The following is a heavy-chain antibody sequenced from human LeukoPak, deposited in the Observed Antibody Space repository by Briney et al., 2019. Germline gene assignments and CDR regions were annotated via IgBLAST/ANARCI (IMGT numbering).Heavy chain of an antibody. V-gene: IGHV3-30*04. Sequence: GGSLRLSCAASGFISSDYSLHWVRQAPGKGLEWVAVTLYDGTMAYYADSVKGRFTISRDNSKNTLYLQMNSLRAEDTAVYYCATGGTYTGYWGQGTLVTASS. J-gene: IGHJ4*02. D-gene: IGHD1-26*01. CDR3: ATGGTYTGY. CDR2: TLYDGTMA. CDR1: GFISSDYS.